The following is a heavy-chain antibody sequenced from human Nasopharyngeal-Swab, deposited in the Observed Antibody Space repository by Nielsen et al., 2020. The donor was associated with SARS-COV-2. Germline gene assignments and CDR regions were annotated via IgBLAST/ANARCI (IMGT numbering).Heavy chain of an antibody. J-gene: IGHJ4*02. D-gene: IGHD2-8*01. CDR3: ARGGGGGLGYCTNGVCPDKYYFDY. Sequence: ASVKVSCKASGYTFTGYYMHWVRQAPGQGLEWMGRINPNSGGTNYAQKFQGGVTMTRDTSISTAYMELSRLRSDDTAVYYCARGGGGGLGYCTNGVCPDKYYFDYWGQGTLVTVSS. V-gene: IGHV1-2*06. CDR1: GYTFTGYY. CDR2: INPNSGGT.